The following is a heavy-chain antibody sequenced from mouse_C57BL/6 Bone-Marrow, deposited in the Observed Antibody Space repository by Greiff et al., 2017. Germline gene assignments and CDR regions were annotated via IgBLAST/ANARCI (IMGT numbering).Heavy chain of an antibody. CDR2: IWGGGST. CDR3: AKHWGNIDGYGPYAMDY. D-gene: IGHD2-2*01. V-gene: IGHV2-9*01. J-gene: IGHJ4*01. CDR1: GFSLTSYG. Sequence: VQGVESGPGLVAPSQSLSITCTVSGFSLTSYGVDWVRQPPGKGLEWLGVIWGGGSTNYNSAHMSRLSISKDNSKSQVFLKMNRRQTDDTAMYYCAKHWGNIDGYGPYAMDYWGQGTSVTVSS.